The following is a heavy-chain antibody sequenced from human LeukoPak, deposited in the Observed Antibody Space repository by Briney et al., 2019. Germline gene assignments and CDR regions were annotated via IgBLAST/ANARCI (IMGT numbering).Heavy chain of an antibody. CDR3: ARFPFETSASLQPFHY. J-gene: IGHJ1*01. V-gene: IGHV5-51*01. D-gene: IGHD1-7*01. CDR2: IFPGDSDT. Sequence: PGESLKISCKGSGYSFTSYWIGWVRQMPGKGLEWMGIIFPGDSDTRYSPSFQGQVTITADMSTTTSYLQWNSLRASDTAIYYCARFPFETSASLQPFHYWGRGTLVTVSS. CDR1: GYSFTSYW.